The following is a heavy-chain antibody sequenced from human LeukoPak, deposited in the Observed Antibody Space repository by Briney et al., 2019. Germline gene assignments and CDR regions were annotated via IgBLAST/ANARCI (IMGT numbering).Heavy chain of an antibody. J-gene: IGHJ4*02. V-gene: IGHV4-61*01. D-gene: IGHD1-26*01. Sequence: SETLSLTCTVSGGSISSGSYYWSWIRQPPGKGLEWIGYIYYSGSTNYNPSLKSRVTISVDTSKNQFSLKLSSVTAADTAVYYCARVSRGGAVDYWGQGTLVTVSS. CDR2: IYYSGST. CDR3: ARVSRGGAVDY. CDR1: GGSISSGSYY.